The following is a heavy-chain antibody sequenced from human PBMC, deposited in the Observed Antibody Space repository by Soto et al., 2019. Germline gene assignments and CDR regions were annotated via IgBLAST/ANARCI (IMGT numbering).Heavy chain of an antibody. CDR1: GFTFSSYA. CDR2: ISYDGSNK. CDR3: ARDFYDSSGYYSGDYYYYGMDV. D-gene: IGHD3-22*01. V-gene: IGHV3-30-3*01. Sequence: GGSLRLSCAASGFTFSSYATHWVRQAPGKGLEWVAVISYDGSNKYYADSVKGRFTISRDNSKNTLYLQMNSLRAEDTAVYYCARDFYDSSGYYSGDYYYYGMDVWGQGTTVTVSS. J-gene: IGHJ6*02.